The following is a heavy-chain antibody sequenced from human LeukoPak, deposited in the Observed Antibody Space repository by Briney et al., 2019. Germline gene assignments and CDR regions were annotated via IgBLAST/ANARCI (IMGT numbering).Heavy chain of an antibody. CDR2: INPSGSST. CDR1: GYTFTNFY. J-gene: IGHJ4*02. Sequence: ASVKVSCMSSGYTFTNFYMHWVRQAPGQGLEWMGLINPSGSSTWFAEKFQGRVILTRDMSTTTDYMELSSLRSEDTAVYYCARDGDPYGSGSYPDYWGQGTLVTVSS. CDR3: ARDGDPYGSGSYPDY. D-gene: IGHD3-10*01. V-gene: IGHV1-46*01.